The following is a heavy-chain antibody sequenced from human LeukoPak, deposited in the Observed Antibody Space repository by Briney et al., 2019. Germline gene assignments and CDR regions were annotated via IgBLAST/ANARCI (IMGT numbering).Heavy chain of an antibody. CDR2: ISYDGSNK. Sequence: HPGGSLRLSCAAPGFTFSHYAIHWVRQAPGKGLEWVAVISYDGSNKYYADSVKGRFTISRDNAKNTLYLQMNSLRVEDTGIYYCARDAGWGRLDSWGQGALVTVSS. CDR3: ARDAGWGRLDS. D-gene: IGHD3-16*01. CDR1: GFTFSHYA. V-gene: IGHV3-30*04. J-gene: IGHJ4*02.